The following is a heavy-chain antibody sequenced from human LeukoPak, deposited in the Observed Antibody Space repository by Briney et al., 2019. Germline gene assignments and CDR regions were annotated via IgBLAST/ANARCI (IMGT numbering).Heavy chain of an antibody. V-gene: IGHV1-69*05. J-gene: IGHJ6*03. CDR2: IIPIFGTA. CDR3: ARDRNSGWLNYMDV. D-gene: IGHD6-19*01. CDR1: GGTFSSYT. Sequence: RVASVKVSCKASGGTFSSYTISWVRQAPGQGLEWMGGIIPIFGTANYAQKFQGRVTITTDESTSTAYMELSSLRSEDTAVYYCARDRNSGWLNYMDVWGKGTTVTVSS.